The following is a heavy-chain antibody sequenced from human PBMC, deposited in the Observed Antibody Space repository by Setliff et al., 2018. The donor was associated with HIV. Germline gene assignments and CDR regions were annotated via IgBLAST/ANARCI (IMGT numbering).Heavy chain of an antibody. CDR2: ISSSSSYI. CDR1: GFTFSDYN. J-gene: IGHJ3*02. V-gene: IGHV3-21*01. CDR3: ARDRWSAFNI. Sequence: GESLRLSCAASGFTFSDYNMNWVRQAPGKGLEWVSSISSSSSYIYYVDSVKGRFTISRDNAKNSLYLQMNSLRAEDTAVYYCARDRWSAFNIWGQGTMVTVSS. D-gene: IGHD6-13*01.